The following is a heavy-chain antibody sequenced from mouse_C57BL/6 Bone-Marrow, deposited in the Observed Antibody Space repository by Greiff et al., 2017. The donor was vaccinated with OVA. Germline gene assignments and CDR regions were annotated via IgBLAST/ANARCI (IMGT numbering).Heavy chain of an antibody. Sequence: EVNLVESGGDLVKPGGSLKLSCAASGFTFSSYGMSWVRQTPDKRLEWVATISSGGSYTYYPDSVKGRFTISRDNAKNTLYLLMSSLKSEDTAMYYCARPIYYYGSSCVYFDVWGTGTTVTVSS. CDR1: GFTFSSYG. J-gene: IGHJ1*03. CDR2: ISSGGSYT. V-gene: IGHV5-6*01. D-gene: IGHD1-1*01. CDR3: ARPIYYYGSSCVYFDV.